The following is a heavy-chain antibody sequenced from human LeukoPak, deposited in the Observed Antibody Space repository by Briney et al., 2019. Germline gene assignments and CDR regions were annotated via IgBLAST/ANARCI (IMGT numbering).Heavy chain of an antibody. V-gene: IGHV3-74*01. D-gene: IGHD3-10*01. CDR1: GFTFSSYW. Sequence: GGSLRLSCAASGFTFSSYWMHWVRQAPGKGLVWVSRINSDGSSTSYADSVKGRFTISRDNAKNTLYLQMNSLRAEDRAVYYCARPNYYGSGSYGMDVWGQGTTVTVSS. CDR3: ARPNYYGSGSYGMDV. J-gene: IGHJ6*02. CDR2: INSDGSST.